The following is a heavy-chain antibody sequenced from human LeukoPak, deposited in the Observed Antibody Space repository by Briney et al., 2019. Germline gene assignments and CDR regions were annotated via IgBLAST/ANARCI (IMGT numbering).Heavy chain of an antibody. D-gene: IGHD2-15*01. CDR2: IYSGGST. Sequence: HPGGSLRLSCTASGFIASSNYMSWVRQAPGKGLEWVSLIYSGGSTYYADSVMGRSTISRDKSNSTLYLQMNSLRAEDTAVYYCATGGRSGVAFESWGQGTLVTVSS. J-gene: IGHJ4*02. CDR3: ATGGRSGVAFES. CDR1: GFIASSNY. V-gene: IGHV3-53*01.